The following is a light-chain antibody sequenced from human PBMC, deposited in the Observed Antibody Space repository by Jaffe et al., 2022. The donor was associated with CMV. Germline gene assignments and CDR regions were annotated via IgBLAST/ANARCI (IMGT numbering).Light chain of an antibody. CDR3: QEYSSDPRT. V-gene: IGKV1-27*01. Sequence: DIQMTQSPSSLSASIRDRVTLTCRASEGISNYLAWYQQKPGEVPKLLIYAASTLQSGVPSRFSGSGSGTDFTLTISSLQPEDVATYYCQEYSSDPRTFGQGTRVEI. CDR2: AAS. J-gene: IGKJ1*01. CDR1: EGISNY.